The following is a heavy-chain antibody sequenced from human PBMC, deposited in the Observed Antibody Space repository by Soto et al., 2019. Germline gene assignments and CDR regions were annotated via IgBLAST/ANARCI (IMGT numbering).Heavy chain of an antibody. V-gene: IGHV3-30*18. CDR2: ISYDGSNK. D-gene: IGHD1-1*01. CDR3: AKDPGTTSPNY. CDR1: GFTFSSYG. J-gene: IGHJ4*02. Sequence: GGSLSLSCAASGFTFSSYGMHWVRQAPGKGLEWVAVISYDGSNKYYADSVKGRFTISRDNSKNTLYLQMNSLRAEDTAVYYCAKDPGTTSPNYWGQGTLVTVSS.